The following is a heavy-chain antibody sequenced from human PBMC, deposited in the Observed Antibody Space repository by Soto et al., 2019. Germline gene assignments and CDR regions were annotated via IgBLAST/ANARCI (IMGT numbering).Heavy chain of an antibody. V-gene: IGHV3-30*18. J-gene: IGHJ4*02. Sequence: QVQLVESGGGVVQPGRSLRLSCAASGFTFSDYGMHWVRQAPGKGLEWVAVISYDGSDKYYADSVKGRFTISRDNSKNTLYLKMNRLRAEDTPVYFFAKGGIWFGELWDYWGQGTLVTVSS. CDR1: GFTFSDYG. CDR2: ISYDGSDK. CDR3: AKGGIWFGELWDY. D-gene: IGHD3-10*01.